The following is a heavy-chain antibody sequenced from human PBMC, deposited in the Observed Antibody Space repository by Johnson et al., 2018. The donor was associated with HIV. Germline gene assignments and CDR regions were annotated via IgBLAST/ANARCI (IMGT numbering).Heavy chain of an antibody. CDR3: AKNSAAFDI. CDR2: ISFDGSNK. CDR1: AFTFSNYA. V-gene: IGHV3-30*14. Sequence: QVQLVESGGGVVQPGRSLRLACAASAFTFSNYAMHWVRQAPGKGLEWVAVISFDGSNKYYADSVKGRFTISRDNSKNMLYLQMNSLRPEDTAVYYCAKNSAAFDIWGQGTMVTVSS. J-gene: IGHJ3*02. D-gene: IGHD2/OR15-2a*01.